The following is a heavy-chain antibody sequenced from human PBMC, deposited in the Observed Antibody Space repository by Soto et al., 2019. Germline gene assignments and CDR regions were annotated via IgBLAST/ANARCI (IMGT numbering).Heavy chain of an antibody. CDR2: ISYDGSNK. CDR1: GFTFSSYG. D-gene: IGHD6-19*01. CDR3: AKFPGIAGAGTGY. J-gene: IGHJ4*02. Sequence: QVQLVESGGGVVQPGRSLRLSCAASGFTFSSYGMHWVRQAPGKGLEWVAVISYDGSNKYYADSVKGRFTISRDNSKNTRYLQMNSLRAEDTAVYYCAKFPGIAGAGTGYWGQGTLVTVSS. V-gene: IGHV3-30*18.